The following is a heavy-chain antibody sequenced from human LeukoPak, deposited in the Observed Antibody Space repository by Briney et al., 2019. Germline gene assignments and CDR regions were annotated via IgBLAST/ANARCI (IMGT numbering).Heavy chain of an antibody. Sequence: GGSLRLSCAASGFNFDDYAMHCVRHAPGKGLEWVLGISWYSGSIHYADSVKGRFTISSDNAKNSLYLHMNSLSAEDPALFYCTKVAYSSGCPAWGQRDLWTVSS. CDR2: ISWYSGSI. CDR3: TKVAYSSGCPA. CDR1: GFNFDDYA. J-gene: IGHJ5*02. D-gene: IGHD6-19*01. V-gene: IGHV3-9*01.